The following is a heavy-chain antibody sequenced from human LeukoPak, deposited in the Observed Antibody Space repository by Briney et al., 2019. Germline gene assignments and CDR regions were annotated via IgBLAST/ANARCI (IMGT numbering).Heavy chain of an antibody. CDR1: GGSISSYS. D-gene: IGHD2-21*02. V-gene: IGHV4-4*08. CDR3: AREALLVVGTAQDLFDY. Sequence: WETLTLTCIVSGGSISSYSWNWLRQSPGKGLVWVGYISQSGTTSYNSSLKSRVTISVDTSNNQLSLKLTSVTAAYTAVYYCAREALLVVGTAQDLFDYWGPGTLVSVSS. CDR2: ISQSGTT. J-gene: IGHJ4*02.